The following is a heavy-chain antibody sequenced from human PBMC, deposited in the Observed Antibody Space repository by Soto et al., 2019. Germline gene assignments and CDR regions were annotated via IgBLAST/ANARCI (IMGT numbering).Heavy chain of an antibody. Sequence: ASVKVSCKASGYTFTGYYMHWVRQAPGQGLEWMGWINPNSGGTNYAQKFQGRVTMTRDTSISTAYMELSRLRSDDTAVYYCARVLRPFYGDICVYWGQGTLVTVSS. CDR3: ARVLRPFYGDICVY. V-gene: IGHV1-2*02. D-gene: IGHD4-17*01. CDR1: GYTFTGYY. J-gene: IGHJ4*02. CDR2: INPNSGGT.